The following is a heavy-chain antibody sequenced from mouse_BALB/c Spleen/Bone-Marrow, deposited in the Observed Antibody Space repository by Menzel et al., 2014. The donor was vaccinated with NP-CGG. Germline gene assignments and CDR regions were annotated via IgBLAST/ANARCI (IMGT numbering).Heavy chain of an antibody. CDR2: IRNKANGYTT. CDR1: GFTFTDYY. J-gene: IGHJ4*01. CDR3: ARDDYYAMDY. V-gene: IGHV7-3*02. Sequence: EVQLVESGGGLVQPGGSLRLSCAPSGFTFTDYYMSWVRQPPGKALEWLVFIRNKANGYTTEYSASVKGRFTISRDNSQSILYLQMNTLRAEDSATYYCARDDYYAMDYWGQGTSVTVSS.